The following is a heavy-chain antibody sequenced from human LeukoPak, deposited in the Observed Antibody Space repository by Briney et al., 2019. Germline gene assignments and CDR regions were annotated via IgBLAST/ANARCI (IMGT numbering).Heavy chain of an antibody. CDR2: IYYSGTT. CDR1: GGSISSSSYY. V-gene: IGHV4-39*07. CDR3: ARRDTVQQVAFDI. Sequence: SETLSLTCTVSGGSISSSSYYWGWIRQPPGKGLEWIGNIYYSGTTYYNPSLKSRVTMSIHTSKNQFSLKLSSVTAADTAVYYCARRDTVQQVAFDIWGQGTMVTVSS. J-gene: IGHJ3*02. D-gene: IGHD5-18*01.